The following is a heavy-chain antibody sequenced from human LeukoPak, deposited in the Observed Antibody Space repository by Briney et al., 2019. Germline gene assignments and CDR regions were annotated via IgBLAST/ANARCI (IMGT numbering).Heavy chain of an antibody. J-gene: IGHJ4*02. V-gene: IGHV3-30*18. CDR2: ISYDGNNK. CDR1: GFTFSSFG. Sequence: GGSLRLSCVASGFTFSSFGMHWVRQAPGKGLQWVAVISYDGNNKYYGDSVKGRFTISRDNSKNTLYLQMNSLRAEDTAVYYCAKRIAHSSGRDGDYWGQGTLVTVSS. D-gene: IGHD6-19*01. CDR3: AKRIAHSSGRDGDY.